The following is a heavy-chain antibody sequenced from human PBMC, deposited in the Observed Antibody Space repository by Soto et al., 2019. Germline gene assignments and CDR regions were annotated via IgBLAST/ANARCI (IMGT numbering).Heavy chain of an antibody. V-gene: IGHV3-23*01. CDR1: GFTFSTYA. CDR2: VSDGGSDA. CDR3: AKHFVNGEVDY. J-gene: IGHJ4*02. D-gene: IGHD3-10*01. Sequence: RGGSLRLSCAASGFTFSTYAMSWVRQPPGKGLEWVSIVSDGGSDAFYADSVKGRFAISRDNSKNTLYLQMNSLTAEDTAVYYCAKHFVNGEVDYWGQGTPVTVSS.